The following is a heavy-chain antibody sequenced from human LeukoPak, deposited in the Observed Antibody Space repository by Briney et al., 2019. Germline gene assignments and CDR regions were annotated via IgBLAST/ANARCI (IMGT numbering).Heavy chain of an antibody. D-gene: IGHD2-2*02. V-gene: IGHV1-18*01. CDR3: ARDGLSYTNPNNWFDP. Sequence: ASVKVSCKASGYPFTSYYINWVRPAAGQGLEWMGWICAYNGDTNYAQNLQGRVTMTTDTSTDTAYMELRSLRSDDTAVYYCARDGLSYTNPNNWFDPWGQGTLVTVSS. J-gene: IGHJ5*02. CDR2: ICAYNGDT. CDR1: GYPFTSYY.